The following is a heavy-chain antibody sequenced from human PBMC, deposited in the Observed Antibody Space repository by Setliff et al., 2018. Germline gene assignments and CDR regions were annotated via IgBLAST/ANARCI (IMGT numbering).Heavy chain of an antibody. CDR3: ARDADTVVAPYDAFDI. Sequence: SETLSLTCAVSGGSFSGYSWSWIRQPPGKGLEWIGEINHSGSTNYNPSLKSRGTISVDTSKNQFSLKLSSVTAADTAVYYCARDADTVVAPYDAFDIWGQGTMVTVSS. CDR2: INHSGST. CDR1: GGSFSGYS. V-gene: IGHV4-34*01. J-gene: IGHJ3*02. D-gene: IGHD2-15*01.